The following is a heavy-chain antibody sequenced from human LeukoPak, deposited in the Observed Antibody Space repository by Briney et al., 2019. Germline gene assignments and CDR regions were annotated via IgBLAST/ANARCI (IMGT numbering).Heavy chain of an antibody. Sequence: GESLKISCKGSGYSFTSYWIGWVRQMPGKGLEWMGIIYPGDSDTRYRPSFQGQVTISADKSISTAYLQWSSLKASDTAMYYCARLLGVYYDFWEWFDPWGQGTLVTVSS. CDR1: GYSFTSYW. CDR3: ARLLGVYYDFWEWFDP. D-gene: IGHD3-3*01. J-gene: IGHJ5*02. CDR2: IYPGDSDT. V-gene: IGHV5-51*01.